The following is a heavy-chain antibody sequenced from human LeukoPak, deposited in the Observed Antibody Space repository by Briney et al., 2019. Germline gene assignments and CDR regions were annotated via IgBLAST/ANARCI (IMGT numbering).Heavy chain of an antibody. V-gene: IGHV3-23*01. Sequence: GGPLRLSCAASGFTFSSYAMSWVRQAPGKGLEWVSAISGSGGSTYYADSAKGRFTISRDNSKNTLYLQMNSLRAEDTAVYYCAKDRSFNRNHVNWFDPWGQGTLVTVSS. CDR1: GFTFSSYA. J-gene: IGHJ5*02. CDR2: ISGSGGST. CDR3: AKDRSFNRNHVNWFDP. D-gene: IGHD1-14*01.